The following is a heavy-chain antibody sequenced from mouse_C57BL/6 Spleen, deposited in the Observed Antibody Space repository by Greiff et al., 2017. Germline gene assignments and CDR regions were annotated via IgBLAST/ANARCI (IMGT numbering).Heavy chain of an antibody. D-gene: IGHD2-1*01. CDR1: GYTFTDYE. Sequence: QVQLQQSGAELVRPGASVTLSCKASGYTFTDYEMHWVKQTPVHGLEWIGAIDPETGGTAYNQKFKGKAILTADKSSSTAYMELRSLTSEDSAVYYCTRGGYGNYRFAYWGQGTLVTVSA. J-gene: IGHJ3*01. CDR2: IDPETGGT. CDR3: TRGGYGNYRFAY. V-gene: IGHV1-15*01.